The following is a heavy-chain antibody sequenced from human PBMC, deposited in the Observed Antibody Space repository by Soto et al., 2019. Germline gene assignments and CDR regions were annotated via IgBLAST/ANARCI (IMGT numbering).Heavy chain of an antibody. CDR2: IYYSGST. J-gene: IGHJ5*02. CDR1: GGSISSSSYY. CDR3: ARLLIVVVPAAHTTAPYNWFDP. D-gene: IGHD2-2*01. V-gene: IGHV4-39*01. Sequence: SETLSLTCTVSGGSISSSSYYWGWIRQPPGKGLEWIGSIYYSGSTYYNPSLKSRVTISVDTSKNQFSLKLSSVTAADTAVYYCARLLIVVVPAAHTTAPYNWFDPWGQGTLVTVSS.